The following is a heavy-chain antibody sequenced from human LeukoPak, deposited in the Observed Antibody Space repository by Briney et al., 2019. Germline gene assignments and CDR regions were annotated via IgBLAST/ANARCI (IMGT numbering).Heavy chain of an antibody. D-gene: IGHD3-22*01. CDR3: ARETTYDSSGYYYPDY. V-gene: IGHV3-20*04. CDR1: GFTFDNYG. J-gene: IGHJ4*02. CDR2: INWNGGST. Sequence: VGPLRLFCAASGFTFDNYGMSWVRHAPRKGMGWSSGINWNGGSTGYADSVKSRFNISRDNANNSLYLQMNSLRAEDTALYYCARETTYDSSGYYYPDYWGQGTLVTVSS.